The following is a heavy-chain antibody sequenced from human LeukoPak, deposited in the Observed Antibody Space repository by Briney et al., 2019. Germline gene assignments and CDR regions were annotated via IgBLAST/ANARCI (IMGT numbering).Heavy chain of an antibody. V-gene: IGHV4-30-4*08. CDR3: ARDNRMVRGVI. Sequence: SETLSLTCTVSGGSISSGDYYWSWIRQPPGKGLEWIGYIYYSESTYYNPSLKSRVTISVDTSKNQFSLRLSSVAAADAGVYYCARDNRMVRGVIWGQGTLDTVS. CDR2: IYYSEST. CDR1: GGSISSGDYY. D-gene: IGHD3-10*01. J-gene: IGHJ4*02.